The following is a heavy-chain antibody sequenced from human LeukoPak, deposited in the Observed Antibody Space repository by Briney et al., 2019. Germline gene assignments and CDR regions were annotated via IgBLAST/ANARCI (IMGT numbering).Heavy chain of an antibody. Sequence: SETLSLTCTVSGGSISSYYWSWIRQSAGKELEWIGRVLSGGTTNYNPSLKSRVTISVDKSKNQFSLKLTSVTAADTAVYYCARDRVTSATTPGNWFDPWGQGTLATVSS. J-gene: IGHJ5*02. CDR2: VLSGGTT. V-gene: IGHV4-4*07. CDR1: GGSISSYY. CDR3: ARDRVTSATTPGNWFDP. D-gene: IGHD4-23*01.